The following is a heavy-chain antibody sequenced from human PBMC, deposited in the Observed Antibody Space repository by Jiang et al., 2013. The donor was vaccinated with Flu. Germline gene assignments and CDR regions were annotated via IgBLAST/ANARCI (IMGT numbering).Heavy chain of an antibody. CDR2: IYSSGTT. V-gene: IGHV4-59*01. CDR1: GGSINLYY. Sequence: GLVKPAETLSLTCSVSGGSINLYYGSWIRQTPGKGLEWIGYIYSSGTTHYNPSLASRVTMSVDTSKNQFFLKLTSVTAADTAIYYCARSHDSTGYYYLFWGQGTLVTVSS. CDR3: ARSHDSTGYYYLF. D-gene: IGHD3-22*01. J-gene: IGHJ4*02.